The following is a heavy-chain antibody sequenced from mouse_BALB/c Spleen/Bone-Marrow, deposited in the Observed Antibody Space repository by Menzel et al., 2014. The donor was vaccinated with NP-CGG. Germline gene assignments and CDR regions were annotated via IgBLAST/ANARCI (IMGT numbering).Heavy chain of an antibody. Sequence: EVQLVESGAELVKPGASVKLSCTASGFNIKDTYMHWVKQRPEQGLEWIGRIDPANGNTIYDPKFQGKATITADTSSNTAYLQLSSLTSEDTAVYYCAFYYYGSSLFAYWGQGTLVTVSA. CDR3: AFYYYGSSLFAY. J-gene: IGHJ3*01. CDR1: GFNIKDTY. CDR2: IDPANGNT. V-gene: IGHV14-3*02. D-gene: IGHD1-1*01.